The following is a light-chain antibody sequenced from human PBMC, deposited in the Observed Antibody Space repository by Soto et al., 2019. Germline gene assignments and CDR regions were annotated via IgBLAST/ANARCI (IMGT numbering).Light chain of an antibody. CDR2: DVS. J-gene: IGLJ2*01. V-gene: IGLV2-14*01. Sequence: QSALTQPASVSGSPGQSITISCTGTSSDVGGYNYVSWYQQHPGKAPKLMIYDVSSRPSGVSNRFSGSKSGNTASLTISGLQAGDEADYYCSSYTSSSPVVFGGGTKLTVL. CDR1: SSDVGGYNY. CDR3: SSYTSSSPVV.